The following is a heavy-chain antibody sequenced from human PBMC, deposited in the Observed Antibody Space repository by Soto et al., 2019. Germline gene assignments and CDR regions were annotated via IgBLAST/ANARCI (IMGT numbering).Heavy chain of an antibody. D-gene: IGHD5-18*01. CDR2: IKSKTDGGTT. J-gene: IGHJ4*02. V-gene: IGHV3-15*01. Sequence: GGSLRLSCAASGFTFSNAWMSWVRQAPGKGLEWVGRIKSKTDGGTTDYAAPVKGRFTISRDDSKNTLYLQMNSLKTEDTAVYYCTTLTVDTAMVTPDYWGQGTLVTVSP. CDR1: GFTFSNAW. CDR3: TTLTVDTAMVTPDY.